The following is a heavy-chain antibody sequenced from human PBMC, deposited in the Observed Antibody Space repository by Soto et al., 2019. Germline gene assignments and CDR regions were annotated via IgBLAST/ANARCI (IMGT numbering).Heavy chain of an antibody. J-gene: IGHJ6*02. CDR1: GFTFSSYK. CDR2: ISTSSSTI. Sequence: GGSLRFSCAASGFTFSSYKMNWVRQAPGKGLEWVSHISTSSSTIYYADSVKGRFTISRDNAENSLYLQMNSLRDEDTAVYYCARGTHNYNYYGLDVWGQGTTVTVSS. CDR3: ARGTHNYNYYGLDV. V-gene: IGHV3-48*02.